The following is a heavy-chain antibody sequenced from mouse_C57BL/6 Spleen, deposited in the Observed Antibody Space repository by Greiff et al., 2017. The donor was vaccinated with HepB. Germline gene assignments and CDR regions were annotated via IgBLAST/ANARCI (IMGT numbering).Heavy chain of an antibody. D-gene: IGHD1-1*01. V-gene: IGHV8-12*01. Sequence: QVTLKVSGPGILQSSQTLSLTCSFSGFSLSTSGMGVSWIRQPSGKGLEWLAHIYWDDDKRYNPSLKSRLTISKDTSRNQVFLMITSVDTADTATYYCARLITTVGATNAMDYWGQGTSVTVSS. CDR2: IYWDDDK. CDR1: GFSLSTSGMG. CDR3: ARLITTVGATNAMDY. J-gene: IGHJ4*01.